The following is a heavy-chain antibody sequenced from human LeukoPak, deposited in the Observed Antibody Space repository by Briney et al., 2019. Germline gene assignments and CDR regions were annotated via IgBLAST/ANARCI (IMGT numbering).Heavy chain of an antibody. V-gene: IGHV4-34*01. CDR2: INHSGST. D-gene: IGHD6-19*01. J-gene: IGHJ4*02. CDR1: GGSFSGYY. CDR3: ASPSDEYSSGWYGSALNY. Sequence: SETLSLTCAVYGGSFSGYYWSWLRPPLGKGLEGIGEINHSGSTNYNPSLKSRVTISVDTSKNQFSLKLSSVTAADTAVYYCASPSDEYSSGWYGSALNYWGQGTLVTVSS.